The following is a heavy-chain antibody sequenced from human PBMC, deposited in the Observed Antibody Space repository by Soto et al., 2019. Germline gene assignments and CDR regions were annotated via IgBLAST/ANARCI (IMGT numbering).Heavy chain of an antibody. J-gene: IGHJ5*02. V-gene: IGHV4-59*01. CDR1: GGSISSYY. CDR3: ARMNWDNNWFDP. Sequence: SETLSLTCTVSGGSISSYYWSWIRQPPGKGLEWIGYIYYSGSTNYNPPLKSRVTISVDTSKNQFSLKLSSVTAADTAVYYCARMNWDNNWFDPWGQGTLVTVSS. CDR2: IYYSGST. D-gene: IGHD7-27*01.